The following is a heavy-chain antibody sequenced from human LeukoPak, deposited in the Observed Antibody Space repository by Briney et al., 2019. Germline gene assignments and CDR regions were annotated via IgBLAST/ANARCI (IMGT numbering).Heavy chain of an antibody. CDR2: ISGSGGST. CDR1: GGSIGSYY. D-gene: IGHD1-26*01. CDR3: AKDRYSGSSHGWFDP. J-gene: IGHJ5*02. Sequence: QTSETLSLTCTVSGGSIGSYYWNWIRQAPGKGLEWVSAISGSGGSTYYADSVKGRFTISRDNSKNTLYLQMNSLRAEDTAVYYCAKDRYSGSSHGWFDPWGQGTLVTVSS. V-gene: IGHV3-23*01.